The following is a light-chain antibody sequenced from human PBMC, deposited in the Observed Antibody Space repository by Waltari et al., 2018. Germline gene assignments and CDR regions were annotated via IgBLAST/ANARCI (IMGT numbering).Light chain of an antibody. CDR3: QHYLRLPVT. V-gene: IGKV3-20*01. J-gene: IGKJ1*01. Sequence: EIVLTQSPGTLSLSPVERATLSCRTSQSVTRALAWYQQKPGQAPRLLIYGASNRATGIPDRFSGSGSGTDFSLTISSLEPEDFAVYYCQHYLRLPVTFGQGTKVEVK. CDR2: GAS. CDR1: QSVTRA.